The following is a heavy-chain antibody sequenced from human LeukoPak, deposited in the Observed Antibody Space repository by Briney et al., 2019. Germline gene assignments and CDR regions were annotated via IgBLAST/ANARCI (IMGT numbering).Heavy chain of an antibody. CDR3: ARYDYGDYVSDY. V-gene: IGHV1-8*01. Sequence: ASVRVSCKASGYTFTSYDINWVRQATGQGLEWMGWMNPNSGNTGYAQKFQGRVTMTRNTSISTAYMELSSLRSDDTAVYYCARYDYGDYVSDYWGQGTLVTVSS. CDR1: GYTFTSYD. D-gene: IGHD4-17*01. J-gene: IGHJ4*02. CDR2: MNPNSGNT.